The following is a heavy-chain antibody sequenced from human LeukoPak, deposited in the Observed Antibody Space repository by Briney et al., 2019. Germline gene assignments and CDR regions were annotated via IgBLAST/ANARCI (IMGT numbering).Heavy chain of an antibody. D-gene: IGHD5-12*01. CDR1: GGTFSSYT. V-gene: IGHV1-69*02. CDR3: ARPPGRVATIEVFDC. J-gene: IGHJ4*02. Sequence: VASVKVSCKASGGTFSSYTISWVRQAPGQGLEWMGRIIPILGIANYAQKFQGRVTITADKSTSTAYMELSSLRSEDTAVYYCARPPGRVATIEVFDCGGKEPLVTVSS. CDR2: IIPILGIA.